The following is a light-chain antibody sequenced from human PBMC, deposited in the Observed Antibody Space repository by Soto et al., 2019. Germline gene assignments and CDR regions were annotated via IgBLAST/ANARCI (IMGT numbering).Light chain of an antibody. CDR3: QQYSLYPIT. V-gene: IGKV1-5*03. CDR2: RTS. CDR1: HYISSW. J-gene: IGKJ4*01. Sequence: DIQMTQSPSTLSASVGDRVTITCRASHYISSWLAWYQHKPGKAPKLLIYRTSSLEIGVPSRFSGSGSGTEFTLTISSLQPDDFATYYCQQYSLYPITFGGGTKVEIK.